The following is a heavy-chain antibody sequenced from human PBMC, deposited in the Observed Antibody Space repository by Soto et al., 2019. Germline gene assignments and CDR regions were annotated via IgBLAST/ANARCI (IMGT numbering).Heavy chain of an antibody. CDR3: ARHDDLYTSFDY. D-gene: IGHD2-2*02. V-gene: IGHV4-39*01. Sequence: QLQLQESGPGLVKPSETVSLTCAVSGASVSSTSYYWAWIRQPPGRGLEWVGTSHSSGSSYYNPSLQSRVTISLDTSKNQFSLMLTSVTAPDTAVYFCARHDDLYTSFDYWGQGTLLSVSS. J-gene: IGHJ4*02. CDR1: GASVSSTSYY. CDR2: SHSSGSS.